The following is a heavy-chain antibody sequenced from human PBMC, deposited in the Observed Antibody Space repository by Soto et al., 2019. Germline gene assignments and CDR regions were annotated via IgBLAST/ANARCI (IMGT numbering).Heavy chain of an antibody. CDR3: ARERGYSSGWSTGGHYYYYGMDV. J-gene: IGHJ6*02. Sequence: GGSLRLSCAASGFTFSSYSMNWVRQAPGKGLEWVSSISSSSSYIYYADSVKGRFTISRDNAKNSLYLQMNSLGAEDTAVYYCARERGYSSGWSTGGHYYYYGMDVWGQGTTVTVSS. D-gene: IGHD6-19*01. CDR1: GFTFSSYS. V-gene: IGHV3-21*01. CDR2: ISSSSSYI.